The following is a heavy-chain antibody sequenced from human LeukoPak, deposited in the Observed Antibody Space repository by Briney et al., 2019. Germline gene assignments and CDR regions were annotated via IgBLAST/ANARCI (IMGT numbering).Heavy chain of an antibody. CDR2: INHSGST. D-gene: IGHD6-13*01. CDR3: ARRRIAAAGYFDY. J-gene: IGHJ4*02. Sequence: PSETLSLTCAVYGGSFSGYYWSWIRQPPGKGLEWIGEINHSGSTNYNPCLKSRVTISVDTSKNQFSLKLSSVTAADTAVYYCARRRIAAAGYFDYWGQGTLVTVSS. CDR1: GGSFSGYY. V-gene: IGHV4-34*01.